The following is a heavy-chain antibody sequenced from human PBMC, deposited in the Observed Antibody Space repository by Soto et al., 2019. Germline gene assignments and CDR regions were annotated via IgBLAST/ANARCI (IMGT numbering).Heavy chain of an antibody. CDR2: MYYSGNT. CDR3: ARVTGLRDFWSAYSSGYYAMDV. D-gene: IGHD3-3*01. CDR1: GGSVTSDSHY. Sequence: SETLSLTCTVSGGSVTSDSHYWSWIRQSPGKGLEWIGYMYYSGNTIYNPSLRSRVTISVDTSKNQFSLKLNSMTAADTAVYYCARVTGLRDFWSAYSSGYYAMDVWGQGTTVTVSS. V-gene: IGHV4-61*01. J-gene: IGHJ6*02.